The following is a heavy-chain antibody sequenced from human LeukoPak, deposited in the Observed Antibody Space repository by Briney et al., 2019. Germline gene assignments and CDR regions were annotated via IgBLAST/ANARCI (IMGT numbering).Heavy chain of an antibody. Sequence: SETLSLTCTVSGGSISSHYWSWIRQPPGKGLEWNAYIYYTGTRNYNPSLKSRVTISVDTSKNQISLRLSSVTAADTAVYYCARQGIDAFDIWGQGTLVTVSS. CDR3: ARQGIDAFDI. V-gene: IGHV4-59*08. CDR1: GGSISSHY. CDR2: IYYTGTR. J-gene: IGHJ3*02.